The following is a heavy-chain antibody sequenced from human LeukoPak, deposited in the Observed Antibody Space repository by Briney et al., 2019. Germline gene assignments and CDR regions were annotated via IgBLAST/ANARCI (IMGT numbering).Heavy chain of an antibody. D-gene: IGHD3-22*01. J-gene: IGHJ4*02. CDR3: ARSSSNYYDSSGYPYYFDY. Sequence: ASVKVSCKASGYTFTSYYMHWVRQAPGQGLEWMGIINPSGGSTSYAQKFQGRVTMTRDMSTSTVYMELSSLRSEDTAVYYCARSSSNYYDSSGYPYYFDYWGQGTLVTVSS. CDR2: INPSGGST. CDR1: GYTFTSYY. V-gene: IGHV1-46*01.